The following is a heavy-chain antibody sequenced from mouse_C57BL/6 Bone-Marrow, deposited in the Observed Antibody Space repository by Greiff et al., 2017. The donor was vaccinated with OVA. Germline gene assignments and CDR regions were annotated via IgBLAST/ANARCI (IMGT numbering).Heavy chain of an antibody. CDR1: GYTFTSYW. J-gene: IGHJ3*01. V-gene: IGHV1-69*01. CDR2: IDPSDSYT. CDR3: ARSLFAY. Sequence: QVQLQQPGAELVMPGASVKLSCKASGYTFTSYWMHWVKQRPGQGLEWIGEIDPSDSYTNYNQKFKGKSTLTVDKSSSTAYMQLSSLTSEDAAVHYCARSLFAYWGQGTLVTVSA.